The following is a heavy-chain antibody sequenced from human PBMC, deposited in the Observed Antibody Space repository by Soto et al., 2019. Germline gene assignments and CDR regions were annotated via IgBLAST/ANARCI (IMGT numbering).Heavy chain of an antibody. CDR3: ARDSVGSGYD. CDR2: IYYSGST. J-gene: IGHJ4*02. D-gene: IGHD5-12*01. V-gene: IGHV4-59*01. CDR1: GGSISSYY. Sequence: QVQLQESGPGLVKPSETLSLTCTVSGGSISSYYWSWIRQPPGKRLEWIGYIYYSGSTNYNPSLKRRVTTSVDTSKNQFSLELRSVTAADTAVYYCARDSVGSGYDWGQGTLVTVSS.